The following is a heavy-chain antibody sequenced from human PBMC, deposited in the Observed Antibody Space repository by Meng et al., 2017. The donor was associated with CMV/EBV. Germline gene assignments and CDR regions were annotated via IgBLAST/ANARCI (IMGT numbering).Heavy chain of an antibody. CDR2: VYYSGST. J-gene: IGHJ5*02. CDR3: ARQGDESSGWYAGFDP. CDR1: GGSISSSSYY. V-gene: IGHV4-39*01. Sequence: GSLRLSCTVSGGSISSSSYYWGWMRQPPGQGLEWIGSVYYSGSTYYNPSLKSRVTISVDTSKNQFSLKLTSVTAADTAVFYCARQGDESSGWYAGFDPWGQGTLVTVSS. D-gene: IGHD6-19*01.